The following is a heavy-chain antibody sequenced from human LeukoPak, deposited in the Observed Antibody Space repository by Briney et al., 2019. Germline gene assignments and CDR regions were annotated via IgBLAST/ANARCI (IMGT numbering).Heavy chain of an antibody. CDR3: ARELPPAYYDFWSGYYPFDY. CDR1: GGSISSYY. D-gene: IGHD3-3*01. J-gene: IGHJ4*02. CDR2: IYTSGST. V-gene: IGHV4-4*07. Sequence: SETLSLTCTVSGGSISSYYWSWIRQPAGKGLEWIGRIYTSGSTNYNPSLKSRVTMSVDMSKNQFSLKLSSVTAADTAVYYCARELPPAYYDFWSGYYPFDYWGQGTLVTVSS.